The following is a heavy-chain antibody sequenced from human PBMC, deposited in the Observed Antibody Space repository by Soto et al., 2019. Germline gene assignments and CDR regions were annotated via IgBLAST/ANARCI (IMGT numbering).Heavy chain of an antibody. Sequence: QVKLVESRGGVVQPGRSLRLSCAASGFTFSSNGIHWVRQAPGKGLEWVAVISSDGSNKYYADSVKGRFTISRDNSKNTLYLQMNSLRAEDTAVYYCAMDLYGGSSRFDYWGQGTLVTVSS. CDR1: GFTFSSNG. J-gene: IGHJ4*02. CDR3: AMDLYGGSSRFDY. V-gene: IGHV3-30*03. CDR2: ISSDGSNK. D-gene: IGHD2-15*01.